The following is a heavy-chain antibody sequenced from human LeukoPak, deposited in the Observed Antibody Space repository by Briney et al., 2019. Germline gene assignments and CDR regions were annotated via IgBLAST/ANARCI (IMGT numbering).Heavy chain of an antibody. CDR1: GFTFSSYA. CDR2: ISGSGGST. V-gene: IGHV3-23*01. D-gene: IGHD2-2*01. J-gene: IGHJ5*02. Sequence: GGSLRLSCAASGFTFSSYAMSWVRQAPGKGLEWVSAISGSGGSTYYADSVKGRFTISRDNSKNTLYLQMNSLRAEDTAVYYCAKGPHEAYQLLGSWFDPWGQGTLVTVSS. CDR3: AKGPHEAYQLLGSWFDP.